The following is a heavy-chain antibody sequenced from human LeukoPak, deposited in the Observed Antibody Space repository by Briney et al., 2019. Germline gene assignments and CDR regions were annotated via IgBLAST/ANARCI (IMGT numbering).Heavy chain of an antibody. Sequence: SETLSLTCTVSGGSISSSSYYWSWIRQPPGKGLEWIGYIYYSGSTNYNPSLKSRVTISVDTSKNQFSLKLSSVTAADTTVYYCARGAPGYCSSTTCPLDYWGQGTLVTVSS. CDR3: ARGAPGYCSSTTCPLDY. V-gene: IGHV4-61*01. J-gene: IGHJ4*02. CDR1: GGSISSSSYY. D-gene: IGHD2-2*01. CDR2: IYYSGST.